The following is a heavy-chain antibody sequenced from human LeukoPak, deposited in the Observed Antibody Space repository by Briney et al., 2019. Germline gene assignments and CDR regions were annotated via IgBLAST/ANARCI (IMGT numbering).Heavy chain of an antibody. CDR3: ARGSYYDSSGYYPATFDY. V-gene: IGHV3-7*01. Sequence: PGGSLRLSCAASGFSFSSYWMTWVRQAPGKGLEWVANIKQDGSEKYYVDPVKGRFTISRDNAKNSLYLQMNSLRAEDTAVYYCARGSYYDSSGYYPATFDYWGQGTLVTVSS. CDR2: IKQDGSEK. CDR1: GFSFSSYW. D-gene: IGHD3-22*01. J-gene: IGHJ4*02.